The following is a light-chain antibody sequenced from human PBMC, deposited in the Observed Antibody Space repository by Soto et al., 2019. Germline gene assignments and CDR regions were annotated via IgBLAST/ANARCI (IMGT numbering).Light chain of an antibody. CDR3: QSYDSSLSGYV. CDR2: GNS. CDR1: SSNIGAGYD. J-gene: IGLJ1*01. V-gene: IGLV1-40*01. Sequence: QSVLTQPPSVSGAPGQRVTISFTGSSSNIGAGYDVHWYQQLPGTAPKLLIYGNSNRPSGVPDRFSGSKSGTSASLAITGLQAEDGADYYCQSYDSSLSGYVFGTGTKLTVL.